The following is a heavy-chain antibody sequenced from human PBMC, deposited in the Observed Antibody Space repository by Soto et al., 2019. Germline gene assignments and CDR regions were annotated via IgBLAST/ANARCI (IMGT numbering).Heavy chain of an antibody. J-gene: IGHJ6*02. CDR2: IYDSGTT. Sequence: KPSETLSLTCAVSGDSISSTGYSWNWIRQPPGKGLEWIGYIYDSGTTYSNPSLKSRVTISVDRSKNQFSLELSSVTAADTAVYYCARFTFGNYYFGLDVWGQGTTVTVSS. CDR1: GDSISSTGYS. D-gene: IGHD3-10*01. CDR3: ARFTFGNYYFGLDV. V-gene: IGHV4-30-2*01.